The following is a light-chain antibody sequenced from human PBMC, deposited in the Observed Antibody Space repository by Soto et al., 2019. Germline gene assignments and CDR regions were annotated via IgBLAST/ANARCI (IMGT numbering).Light chain of an antibody. CDR1: QRISTW. CDR3: QQYKSYWT. Sequence: IHLTHSPSSLSASLGYRFPINSRASQRISTWLAWYQQKPGKAPKLLISDASSLETGVPSRFSGSGSGTEFTLTINSLQPDDFATYYCQQYKSYWTFGQGTKVDI. V-gene: IGKV1-5*01. CDR2: DAS. J-gene: IGKJ1*01.